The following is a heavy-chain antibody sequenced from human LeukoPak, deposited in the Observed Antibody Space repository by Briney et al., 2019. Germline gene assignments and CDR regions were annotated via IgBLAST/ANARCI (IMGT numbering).Heavy chain of an antibody. J-gene: IGHJ4*02. D-gene: IGHD3-22*01. CDR3: ARAFGYYAHFDY. V-gene: IGHV3-33*01. CDR2: VWYDGSNK. CDR1: GSTFSSYG. Sequence: PGRSLRLSCAASGSTFSSYGMHWVRQAPGKGLEWVAVVWYDGSNKYYADSVKGRFTISRDNSKNTLYLQMNSLRAEDTAVYYCARAFGYYAHFDYWGQGTLVTVSS.